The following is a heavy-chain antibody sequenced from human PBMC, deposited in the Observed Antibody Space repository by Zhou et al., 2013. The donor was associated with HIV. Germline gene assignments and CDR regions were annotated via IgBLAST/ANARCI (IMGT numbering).Heavy chain of an antibody. CDR2: IYASGST. D-gene: IGHD6-13*01. CDR1: GGSISSGNYY. J-gene: IGHJ6*03. Sequence: QVQLRESGPGLVKPSETLSLTCAVSGGSISSGNYYWSWIRQPAGKGLEWIGRIYASGSTKYNPSLKSRVTISIDTSKNQFSLKLSSVTAADTAVYYCARLVAARDYYYYIDVWGRGTTVTVSS. V-gene: IGHV4-61*02. CDR3: ARLVAARDYYYYIDV.